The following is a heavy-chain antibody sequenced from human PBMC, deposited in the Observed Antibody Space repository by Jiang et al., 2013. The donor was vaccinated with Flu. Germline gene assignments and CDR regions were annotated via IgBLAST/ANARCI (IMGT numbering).Heavy chain of an antibody. Sequence: VQLVESGGDLVQPGGSLRLSCAASGLIFSSSWMNWVRQAPGKGLEWVAQIRPDGSEQYYVDSVKGRFTISRDNARNSLYLQLDSLRAEDTAMYYCATNSAKRFNIWGQGTLVTVS. CDR1: GLIFSSSW. D-gene: IGHD4-23*01. CDR2: IRPDGSEQ. J-gene: IGHJ4*02. CDR3: ATNSAKRFNI. V-gene: IGHV3-7*05.